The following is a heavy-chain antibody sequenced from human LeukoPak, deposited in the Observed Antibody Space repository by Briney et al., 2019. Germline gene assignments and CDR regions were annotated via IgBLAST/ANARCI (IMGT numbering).Heavy chain of an antibody. CDR2: INPNSGGT. J-gene: IGHJ5*02. CDR3: ARGGSWVPSNWFDP. CDR1: GYTFTGYY. V-gene: IGHV1-2*04. Sequence: ASVKVSCKASGYTFTGYYMHWVRQAPGQGLEWMGWINPNSGGTNYAQKFQGWVTMTRNTSISTAYMELSRLRSDDTAVYYCARGGSWVPSNWFDPWGQGTLVTVSS. D-gene: IGHD3-10*01.